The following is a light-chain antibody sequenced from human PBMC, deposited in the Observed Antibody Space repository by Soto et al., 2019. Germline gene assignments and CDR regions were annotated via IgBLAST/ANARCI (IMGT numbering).Light chain of an antibody. CDR3: GTWDSSLSVGV. CDR2: ENN. Sequence: QSVLTQPPSVSAAPGQKVTISCSGSSSNIGNNYVSWYQQYPRTAPNVLIYENNERPSGIPDRFSGSKSGTSATLGITGLQTGDEADYYCGTWDSSLSVGVFGTGTKLTVL. CDR1: SSNIGNNY. J-gene: IGLJ3*02. V-gene: IGLV1-51*02.